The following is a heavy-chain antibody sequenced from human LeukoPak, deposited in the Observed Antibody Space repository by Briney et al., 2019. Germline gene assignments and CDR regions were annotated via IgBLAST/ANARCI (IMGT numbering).Heavy chain of an antibody. CDR2: IKQDGSER. V-gene: IGHV3-7*01. J-gene: IGHJ4*02. D-gene: IGHD3-22*01. CDR1: GFTLRNYF. Sequence: PGGSLRLSCAGSGFTLRNYFMSWVRQAPGKGLEWVANIKQDGSERNYVDSVKARFTISRDNAQNSLYLQMNTLRAEDTAVYYCARGGGLYSSGYYSGYYFDYWGQGTLVTASS. CDR3: ARGGGLYSSGYYSGYYFDY.